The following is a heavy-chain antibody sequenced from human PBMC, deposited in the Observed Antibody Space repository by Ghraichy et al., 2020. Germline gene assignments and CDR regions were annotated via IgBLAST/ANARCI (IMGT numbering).Heavy chain of an antibody. CDR1: GGSISSSSYY. Sequence: SCTVSGGSISSSSYYWGWIRQPPGKGLEWIGSIYYSGSTYYNPSLKSRVTISVDTSKNQFSLKLSSVTAADTAVYYCASPLDSIAVAGTFPESPGGRQDAFDIWGQGTMVTVSS. J-gene: IGHJ3*02. D-gene: IGHD6-19*01. CDR3: ASPLDSIAVAGTFPESPGGRQDAFDI. V-gene: IGHV4-39*01. CDR2: IYYSGST.